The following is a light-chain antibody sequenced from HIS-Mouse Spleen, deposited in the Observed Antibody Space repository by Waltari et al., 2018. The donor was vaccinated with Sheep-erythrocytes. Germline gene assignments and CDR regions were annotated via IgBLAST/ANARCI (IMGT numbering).Light chain of an antibody. CDR2: DVS. CDR3: CSYAGSYNHV. J-gene: IGLJ1*01. Sequence: QSALTQPRSVSGSPGQSVTISCTGTSSDVGGYNYVSWYQQHPGKAPKLMIYDVSKRPSGVHVRFAGSKSGNTASLTISVLQAEDEADYYCCSYAGSYNHVFATGTKVTVL. V-gene: IGLV2-11*01. CDR1: SSDVGGYNY.